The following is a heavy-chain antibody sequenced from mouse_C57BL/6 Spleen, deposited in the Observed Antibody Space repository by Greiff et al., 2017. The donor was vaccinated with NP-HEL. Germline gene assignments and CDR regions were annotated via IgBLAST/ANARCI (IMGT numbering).Heavy chain of an antibody. Sequence: VNVVESGAELARPGASVKMSCKASGYTFTSYTMHWVKQRPGQGLEWIGYINPSSGYTKYNQKFKDKATLTADKSSSTAYMQLSSLTSEDSAVYYCARLYDYGTWFAYWGQGTLVTVSA. V-gene: IGHV1-4*01. J-gene: IGHJ3*01. CDR1: GYTFTSYT. CDR3: ARLYDYGTWFAY. D-gene: IGHD2-4*01. CDR2: INPSSGYT.